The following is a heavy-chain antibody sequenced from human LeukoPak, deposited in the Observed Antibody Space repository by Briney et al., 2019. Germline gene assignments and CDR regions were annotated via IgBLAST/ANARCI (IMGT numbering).Heavy chain of an antibody. D-gene: IGHD6-19*01. J-gene: IGHJ4*02. CDR1: GYTFTTYG. V-gene: IGHV1-18*01. Sequence: ASVKVSCKASGYTFTTYGISCVRQAPGQGLEWMGWISAYNGNTNYAQKLQGRVTMTTDTSTSTAYMELRSLRSDDTAVYYCARESRQWLVGTYFDYWGQGTLVTVSS. CDR3: ARESRQWLVGTYFDY. CDR2: ISAYNGNT.